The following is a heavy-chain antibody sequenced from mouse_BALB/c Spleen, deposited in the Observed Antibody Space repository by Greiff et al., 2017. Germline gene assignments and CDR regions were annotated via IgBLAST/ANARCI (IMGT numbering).Heavy chain of an antibody. CDR3: ARWDYRDAMDY. J-gene: IGHJ4*01. V-gene: IGHV1-69*02. D-gene: IGHD5-5*01. CDR2: IDPSDSYT. Sequence: VQLQQPGAELVKPGASVKLSCKASGYTFTSYWMHWVKQRPGQGLEWIGEIDPSDSYTNYNQKFKGKATLTVDKSSSTAYMQLSSLTSEDSAVYYCARWDYRDAMDYWGQGTSVTVSS. CDR1: GYTFTSYW.